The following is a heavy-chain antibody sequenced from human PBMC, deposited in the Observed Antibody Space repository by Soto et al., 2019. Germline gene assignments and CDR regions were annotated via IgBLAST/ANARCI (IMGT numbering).Heavy chain of an antibody. Sequence: PGGSLRLSWAASGFTFSSYSMNWVRQAPGKGLEWVSSISSSSSYIYYADSVKGRFTISRDNAKNSLYLQMNSLRAEDTAVYYCAREADYVNWFDPWGQGTLVTVSS. CDR2: ISSSSSYI. J-gene: IGHJ5*02. CDR1: GFTFSSYS. V-gene: IGHV3-21*01. CDR3: AREADYVNWFDP. D-gene: IGHD4-17*01.